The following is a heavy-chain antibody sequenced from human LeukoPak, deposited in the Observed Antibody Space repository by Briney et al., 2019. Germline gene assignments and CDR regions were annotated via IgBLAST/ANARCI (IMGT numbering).Heavy chain of an antibody. CDR2: MSYGGSNR. J-gene: IGHJ4*02. CDR1: GFSFSIYS. CDR3: ARSRQYQLLSGGPLAY. Sequence: GGSLRLSCAASGFSFSIYSLHWVRQAPGKGLEWLAVMSYGGSNREYADPVKGRFTISRDNSNNTLFLEMNSLRVDDTAVYYCARSRQYQLLSGGPLAYWGQGTLVTVS. D-gene: IGHD2-2*01. V-gene: IGHV3-30*04.